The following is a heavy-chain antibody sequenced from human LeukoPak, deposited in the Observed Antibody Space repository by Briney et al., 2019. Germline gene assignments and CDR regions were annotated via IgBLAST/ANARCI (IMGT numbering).Heavy chain of an antibody. CDR1: GFTVSSNY. Sequence: GGSLRLSCAASGFTVSSNYMSWVRQAPGKGLEWVSVIYSGGSTYYADSVKGRFTISRDNSKNTLYLQMNSLRAEDTAVYYCARDAGRAYYYGSGSDEHNWGQGTLVTVSS. V-gene: IGHV3-53*01. D-gene: IGHD3-10*01. CDR2: IYSGGST. J-gene: IGHJ4*02. CDR3: ARDAGRAYYYGSGSDEHN.